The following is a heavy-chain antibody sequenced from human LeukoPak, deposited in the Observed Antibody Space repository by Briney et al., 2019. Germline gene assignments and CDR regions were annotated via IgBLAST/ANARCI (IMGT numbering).Heavy chain of an antibody. CDR1: GFTFSSFA. J-gene: IGHJ4*02. CDR3: AKHYGDYESYYFDY. D-gene: IGHD4-17*01. CDR2: ISGSGGST. V-gene: IGHV3-23*01. Sequence: GGSLRLSCAASGFTFSSFALSWVRQAPGKGLEWVSAISGSGGSTYFADSVKGRFTFSRDNSKNTLYLQMNSLRAEDTAVYYCAKHYGDYESYYFDYWGQGTLVTVSS.